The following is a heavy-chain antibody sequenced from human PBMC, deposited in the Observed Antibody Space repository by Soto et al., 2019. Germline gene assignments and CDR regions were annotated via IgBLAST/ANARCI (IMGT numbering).Heavy chain of an antibody. CDR1: GFTFSSYD. CDR3: ARCSSAASYYGMDV. D-gene: IGHD6-6*01. J-gene: IGHJ6*02. Sequence: HPGGSLRLSCAASGFTFSSYDMHWVRQATGKGLEWVSAIGTAGDTYYPGSVKGRFTISRENAKNSLYLQMNSLRAEDTAVYYCARCSSAASYYGMDVWGQGTTVTVSS. V-gene: IGHV3-13*01. CDR2: IGTAGDT.